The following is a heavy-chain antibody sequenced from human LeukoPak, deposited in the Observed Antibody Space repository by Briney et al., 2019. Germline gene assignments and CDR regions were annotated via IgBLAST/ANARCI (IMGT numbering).Heavy chain of an antibody. V-gene: IGHV1-18*01. Sequence: ASVKVSCKASGYSFVGYGITWVRQAPGQGLEWMGWFNPENGNTNYAQKVQGRVTMTRDTSTSTVYMELSSLRSEDTAVYYCARERLLEGGTDYWGQGTLVTVSS. D-gene: IGHD2-15*01. J-gene: IGHJ4*02. CDR3: ARERLLEGGTDY. CDR2: FNPENGNT. CDR1: GYSFVGYG.